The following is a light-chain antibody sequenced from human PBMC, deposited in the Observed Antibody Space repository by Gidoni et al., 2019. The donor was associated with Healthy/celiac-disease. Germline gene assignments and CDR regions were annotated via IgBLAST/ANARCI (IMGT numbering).Light chain of an antibody. CDR3: QQYYTSPIT. Sequence: DIVMTQSPDSLAVSLGERATINCKSSQSVLYSSNNKNYLTWYQQKAGQPPKLLIYWASTRESGVPDRFSGGGSGTDFTLTISSLQAEDVAVYYCQQYYTSPITFXQXTRLEIK. J-gene: IGKJ5*01. CDR1: QSVLYSSNNKNY. CDR2: WAS. V-gene: IGKV4-1*01.